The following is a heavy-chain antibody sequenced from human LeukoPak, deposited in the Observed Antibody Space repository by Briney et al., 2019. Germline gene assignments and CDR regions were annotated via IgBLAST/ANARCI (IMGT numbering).Heavy chain of an antibody. Sequence: SETLSLTCAVYGGSFSGYYWSWIRQPPGKGLEWIGEINHSGSTNYNPSLKSRVTISVDTSKNQFSLKLSSVTAADTAVYYCARVVRDWFDPWGQGTLVTVSS. D-gene: IGHD3-10*01. CDR1: GGSFSGYY. J-gene: IGHJ5*02. V-gene: IGHV4-34*01. CDR2: INHSGST. CDR3: ARVVRDWFDP.